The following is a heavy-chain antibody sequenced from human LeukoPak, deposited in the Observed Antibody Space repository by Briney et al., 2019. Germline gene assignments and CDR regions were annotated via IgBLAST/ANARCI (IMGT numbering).Heavy chain of an antibody. CDR3: ARDSHYDSSGYYYGPSNWLDP. V-gene: IGHV1-2*02. CDR2: INPNSGGT. Sequence: ASVKVSCKASGYTFTGYYMHWVRQAPGQGLEWMGWINPNSGGTNYAQKFQGRVTMTRDTSISTAYMELSRLRSDDTAVYYCARDSHYDSSGYYYGPSNWLDPWGQGTLVTVSS. D-gene: IGHD3-22*01. CDR1: GYTFTGYY. J-gene: IGHJ5*02.